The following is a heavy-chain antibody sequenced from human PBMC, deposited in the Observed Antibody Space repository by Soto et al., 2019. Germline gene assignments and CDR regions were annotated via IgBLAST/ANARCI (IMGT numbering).Heavy chain of an antibody. J-gene: IGHJ5*02. CDR3: ASNPRMGITGYESS. D-gene: IGHD3-9*01. V-gene: IGHV4-34*01. Sequence: PSETLSLTCAVYGGSFSGYYWSWIRQPPGKGLEWIGEINHSGSTNYNPSLKSRVTISLDRSKNYFSLTLRSVAAADTGIYYCASNPRMGITGYESSWGQGTLVT. CDR2: INHSGST. CDR1: GGSFSGYY.